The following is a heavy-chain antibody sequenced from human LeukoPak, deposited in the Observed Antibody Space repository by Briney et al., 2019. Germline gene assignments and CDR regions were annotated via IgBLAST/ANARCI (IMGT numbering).Heavy chain of an antibody. CDR2: INHSGST. CDR3: ARGRTSGLGPPFFDY. V-gene: IGHV4-30-2*01. CDR1: GGSISSGGYY. Sequence: SQTLSLTCTVSGGSISSGGYYWSWLRQPPGKGLEWLGEINHSGSTNYNPSLKSRVTISVDTSKNQFSLKLSSVTAADAAVYYCARGRTSGLGPPFFDYWAREPWSPSPQ. J-gene: IGHJ4*02. D-gene: IGHD3-3*01.